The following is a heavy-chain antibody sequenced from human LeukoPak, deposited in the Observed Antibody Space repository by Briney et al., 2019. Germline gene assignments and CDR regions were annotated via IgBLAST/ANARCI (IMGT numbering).Heavy chain of an antibody. D-gene: IGHD2-2*01. CDR1: GGTFSSYA. Sequence: SVKVSCKASGGTFSSYAISWVRQAPGQGLEWMGGIIPIFGTANYAQKFQGRVTITTDESTSTAYMELSSLRSEDTAVYYCARVVTYDQLPHRGPLNYYYYYMDVWGKGTTVTVSS. V-gene: IGHV1-69*05. CDR2: IIPIFGTA. CDR3: ARVVTYDQLPHRGPLNYYYYYMDV. J-gene: IGHJ6*03.